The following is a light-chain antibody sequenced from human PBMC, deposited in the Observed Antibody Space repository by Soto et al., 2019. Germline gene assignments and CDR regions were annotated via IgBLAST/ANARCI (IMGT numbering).Light chain of an antibody. CDR3: QQYNNWPLT. CDR2: GAS. CDR1: QSVSSN. V-gene: IGKV3-15*01. Sequence: EIVMTHSPGTLSVSPCERATLASRASQSVSSNLAWYQQKPGQVPRLLIYGASTRATGIPVRFSGSGSGTDFTLTISSLQSEDFAVYYCQQYNNWPLTFGGGTKV. J-gene: IGKJ4*01.